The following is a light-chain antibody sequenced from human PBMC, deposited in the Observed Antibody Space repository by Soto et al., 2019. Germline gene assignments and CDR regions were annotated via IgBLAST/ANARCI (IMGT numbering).Light chain of an antibody. Sequence: QSALTQPPSASGSPGQSVTTSCTGTSSDVGGYNYVSWYQQHPGKAPKLMIYEVSKRPSGVPDRFSGSKSGNTASLTVSGLQAEDEADYYCSSYAGSALFVFGTGTNVTVL. J-gene: IGLJ1*01. CDR1: SSDVGGYNY. CDR2: EVS. CDR3: SSYAGSALFV. V-gene: IGLV2-8*01.